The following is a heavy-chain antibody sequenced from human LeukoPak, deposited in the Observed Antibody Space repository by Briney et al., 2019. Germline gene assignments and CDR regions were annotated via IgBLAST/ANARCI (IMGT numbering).Heavy chain of an antibody. CDR1: GGTFSSYA. Sequence: SVKVSCKASGGTFSSYAISWVRQAPGQGLEWMGRIIPIFGTANYAQKFQGRVTITTDESTSTAYMELSSLRSEDTAVYYCARGTVTTFLEHYFDYWGQGTLATVSS. V-gene: IGHV1-69*05. CDR3: ARGTVTTFLEHYFDY. D-gene: IGHD4-11*01. J-gene: IGHJ4*02. CDR2: IIPIFGTA.